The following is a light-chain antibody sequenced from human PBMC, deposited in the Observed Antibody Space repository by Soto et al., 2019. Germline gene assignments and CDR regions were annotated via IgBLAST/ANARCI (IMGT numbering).Light chain of an antibody. CDR2: DAS. Sequence: DIQMTQSPSTLSASVGDRVTITCRASQSISSWLAWYQQKPGKAPKLLIYDASSLESGVPSRFSGSGFGTEFTLTISSLQPDDFATYYCQQYYSFSRTFGQGTKVDIK. J-gene: IGKJ1*01. CDR3: QQYYSFSRT. V-gene: IGKV1-5*01. CDR1: QSISSW.